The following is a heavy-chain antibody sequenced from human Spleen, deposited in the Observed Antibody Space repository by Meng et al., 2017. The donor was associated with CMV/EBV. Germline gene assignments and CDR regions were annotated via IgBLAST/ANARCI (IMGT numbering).Heavy chain of an antibody. CDR3: ARGDFSFGGMDV. J-gene: IGHJ6*02. CDR1: GYTFTSYG. CDR2: INPIGGST. Sequence: ASVKVSCKASGYTFTSYGISWVRQAPGQGLEWMGVINPIGGSTTYAQDFRDRVSMTRDTSTSSVYMDLSSLRSEDTAVYYCARGDFSFGGMDVWGQGTTVTVSS. D-gene: IGHD2-21*02. V-gene: IGHV1-46*01.